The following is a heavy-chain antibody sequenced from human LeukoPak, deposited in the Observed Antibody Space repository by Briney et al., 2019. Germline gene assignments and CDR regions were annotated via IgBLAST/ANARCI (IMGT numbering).Heavy chain of an antibody. V-gene: IGHV3-23*01. CDR3: AKGGIAVA. CDR1: GFTFSNYV. CDR2: ISGNSDGA. Sequence: GGSLRLSCVASGFTFSNYVMGWVRQAPGKGLEWVSAISGNSDGADYADSVRGRFTISRDNSQNMVYQQMNSLRAEDTAVYYCAKGGIAVAWGQGTLVTVSS. J-gene: IGHJ4*02. D-gene: IGHD6-19*01.